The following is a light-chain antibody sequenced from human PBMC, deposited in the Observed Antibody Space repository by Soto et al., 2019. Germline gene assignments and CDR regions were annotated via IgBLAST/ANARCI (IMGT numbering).Light chain of an antibody. CDR2: GAF. Sequence: EIVLTQSPATLSLSPGERATLSCRASQSVSNNYLAWYQQKPGQAPRLLIYGAFTRVTGISARFSGSGSGTEFTLTISSLQAEDFAVYYCQEYSNWPPITFGQGTRLEIK. CDR1: QSVSNN. J-gene: IGKJ5*01. CDR3: QEYSNWPPIT. V-gene: IGKV3-15*01.